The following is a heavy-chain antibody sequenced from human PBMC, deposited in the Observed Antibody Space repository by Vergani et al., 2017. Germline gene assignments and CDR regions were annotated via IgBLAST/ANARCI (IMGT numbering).Heavy chain of an antibody. CDR2: IFSNDEK. V-gene: IGHV2-26*01. CDR3: AHSPPTMVRGVSLDY. J-gene: IGHJ4*02. D-gene: IGHD3-10*01. CDR1: GFSLSNARMG. Sequence: QVTLKESGPVLVKPTETLTLTCTVSGFSLSNARMGVSWIRQPPGKALEWLAHIFSNDEKSYSTSLKSRLTISKDTSKSQVVLTMTNMDPVDTATYYCAHSPPTMVRGVSLDYWGQGTLVTVSS.